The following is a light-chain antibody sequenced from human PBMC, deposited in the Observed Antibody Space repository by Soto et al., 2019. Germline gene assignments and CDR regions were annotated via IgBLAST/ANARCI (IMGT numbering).Light chain of an antibody. J-gene: IGKJ2*02. CDR1: QSLIYSDGNTY. V-gene: IGKV2-30*01. CDR2: KVS. Sequence: DVVMTQSPFSLPVTLGQPASISCRSSQSLIYSDGNTYLSWFQQRPGQSPRRLIYKVSNRDSGVPDRFSGSGSGTDFTLKISRVEAEDVGVYYCMQGTHWTRTLGQGTKLEIK. CDR3: MQGTHWTRT.